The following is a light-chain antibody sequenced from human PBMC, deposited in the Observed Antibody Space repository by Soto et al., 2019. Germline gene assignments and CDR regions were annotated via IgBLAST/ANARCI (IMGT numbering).Light chain of an antibody. CDR3: QQYGSSPALFT. J-gene: IGKJ3*01. CDR1: QSVTSSY. V-gene: IGKV3-20*01. CDR2: GAS. Sequence: EIVLTQSPGTLSLSPGERATLSCRASQSVTSSYLAWYQQKPGQAPRLLIYGASSRATGIPDRFSGSGSGTEFTLTISRLEPEDFVVYYCQQYGSSPALFTFGPGTKVDIK.